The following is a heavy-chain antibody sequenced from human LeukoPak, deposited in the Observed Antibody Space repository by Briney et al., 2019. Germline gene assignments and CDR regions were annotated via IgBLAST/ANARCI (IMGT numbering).Heavy chain of an antibody. CDR1: GFTFSSYE. Sequence: GGSLRLSCAASGFTFSSYEMNWVRQTPGKGLEWVSYISSSGSTIYYADSVKGRFTISRDNAKNSLYLQMNSLRAEDTAVYYCAKPGMPTVLYYYIDVWGKGTTVTIFS. CDR2: ISSSGSTI. J-gene: IGHJ6*03. CDR3: AKPGMPTVLYYYIDV. D-gene: IGHD1-1*01. V-gene: IGHV3-48*03.